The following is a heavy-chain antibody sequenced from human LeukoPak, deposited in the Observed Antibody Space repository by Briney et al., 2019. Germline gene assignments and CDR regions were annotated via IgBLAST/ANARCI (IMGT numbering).Heavy chain of an antibody. V-gene: IGHV1-46*01. D-gene: IGHD6-13*01. CDR3: ARGPGNSSPFDP. CDR1: GYTFTTYY. J-gene: IGHJ5*02. CDR2: LNPSSGST. Sequence: ASVKVSCKASGYTFTTYYMHWVRQAPGQGLEWMGILNPSSGSTSYAQKFQGRVTMTRDTSTSTFYMELRSLKSEDTAVYYCARGPGNSSPFDPWGQGTLVTVSS.